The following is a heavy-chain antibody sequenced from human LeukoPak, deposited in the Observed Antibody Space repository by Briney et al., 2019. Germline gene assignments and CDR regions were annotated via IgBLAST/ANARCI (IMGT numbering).Heavy chain of an antibody. Sequence: GASLRLSCAASGFTFSSYAMSRVRQAPGKGLEWVSAISGSGGSTYYADSVKGRFTISRDNSKNTLYLQMNSLRAEDTAVYYCAKHVTVATPPFDYWGQGTLVTVSS. J-gene: IGHJ4*02. D-gene: IGHD4-17*01. CDR3: AKHVTVATPPFDY. V-gene: IGHV3-23*01. CDR2: ISGSGGST. CDR1: GFTFSSYA.